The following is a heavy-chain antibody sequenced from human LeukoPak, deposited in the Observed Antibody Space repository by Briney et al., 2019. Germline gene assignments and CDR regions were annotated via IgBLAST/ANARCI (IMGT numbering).Heavy chain of an antibody. Sequence: GGSLRLSCAASEFPFSNYGMSWARQAPGKGLEWVSSISTSGGSTYCADSVKGRFTISRDNSKDTLYLQMNSLRAEDTAIYYCAKDGKTRNWNYFQAKPVYWGQGTLVTVSS. J-gene: IGHJ4*02. D-gene: IGHD1-7*01. CDR3: AKDGKTRNWNYFQAKPVY. CDR2: ISTSGGST. CDR1: EFPFSNYG. V-gene: IGHV3-23*01.